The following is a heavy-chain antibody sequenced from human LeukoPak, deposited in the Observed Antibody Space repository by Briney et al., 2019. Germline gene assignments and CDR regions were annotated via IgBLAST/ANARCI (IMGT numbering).Heavy chain of an antibody. V-gene: IGHV1-18*01. J-gene: IGHJ3*02. D-gene: IGHD3-22*01. CDR3: ARSYDSSGNDAFDI. CDR2: INTYNGNT. CDR1: GYTFTTYG. Sequence: GAPVKVSCKASGYTFTTYGITWVRQAPGQGLEWMGWINTYNGNTHYAQKVQGGVTMTTDTSTATAYMELRSLRSDDTAVYYCARSYDSSGNDAFDIWGQGTMVTVSS.